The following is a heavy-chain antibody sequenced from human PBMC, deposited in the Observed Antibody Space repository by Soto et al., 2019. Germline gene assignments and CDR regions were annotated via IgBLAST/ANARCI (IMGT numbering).Heavy chain of an antibody. CDR3: ATGSSSILRGYYYYYGMDV. V-gene: IGHV1-24*01. CDR1: GYTLTELS. CDR2: FDPEDGET. D-gene: IGHD3-10*01. Sequence: ASVKVSCKVSGYTLTELSMHWVRQAPGKGLEWMGGFDPEDGETIYAQKFQGRVTMTEDTSTDTAYMELSSLRSEDTAVYYCATGSSSILRGYYYYYGMDVWGQGTKVTV. J-gene: IGHJ6*02.